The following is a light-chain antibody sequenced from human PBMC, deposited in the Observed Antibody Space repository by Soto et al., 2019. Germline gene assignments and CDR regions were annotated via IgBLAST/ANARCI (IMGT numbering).Light chain of an antibody. CDR3: SSYTSSSPIYV. CDR2: EVS. CDR1: SSDVGGYNY. V-gene: IGLV2-14*01. Sequence: QSVLTQPASLSGSPGQSITISCTGTSSDVGGYNYVSWYQQHPGKAPKLMIYEVSNRPSGVSNRFSGSKSGNTASLTISGLQAEDEADYYCSSYTSSSPIYVFGTGTKVNVL. J-gene: IGLJ1*01.